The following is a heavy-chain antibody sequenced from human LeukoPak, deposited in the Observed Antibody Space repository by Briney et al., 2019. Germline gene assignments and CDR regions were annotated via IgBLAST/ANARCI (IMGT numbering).Heavy chain of an antibody. Sequence: PGGSLRLSCAASGFTVSSNYMSWVRQAPGKGLEWVSGIYSGGSTYCADSVKGRFTISRDNSKNTLYLQMNSPRAEDTAVYYCAKRELPHFYYYYGMDVWGQGTTVTVSS. D-gene: IGHD1-26*01. CDR1: GFTVSSNY. CDR3: AKRELPHFYYYYGMDV. J-gene: IGHJ6*02. CDR2: IYSGGST. V-gene: IGHV3-53*01.